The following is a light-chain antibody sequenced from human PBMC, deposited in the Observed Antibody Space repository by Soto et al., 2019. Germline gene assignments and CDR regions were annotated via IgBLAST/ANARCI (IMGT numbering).Light chain of an antibody. CDR3: CSYAGSHTYV. CDR2: DVS. J-gene: IGLJ1*01. V-gene: IGLV2-11*01. Sequence: QSVLTQPRSVSGSPGQSVTISCTGTSSDVGSYISVSWYQQHPGKAPKLMINDVSKRPSGVPDRFSGTKSNNTASLTISGLQVEDEADYYCCSYAGSHTYVFGTGTKVTVL. CDR1: SSDVGSYIS.